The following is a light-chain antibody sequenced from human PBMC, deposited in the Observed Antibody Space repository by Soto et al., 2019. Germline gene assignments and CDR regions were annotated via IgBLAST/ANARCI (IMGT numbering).Light chain of an antibody. J-gene: IGKJ4*01. Sequence: DIHMTQSPSSLSATIGDRVTITSQASQDISNYLNWYQQKPGKAPKLLIYDASDLETGVPSRFSGSGSGTDFTFTISSLQPEDIATYYCQQYDDLPRTFGGGTKVDIK. CDR2: DAS. CDR1: QDISNY. CDR3: QQYDDLPRT. V-gene: IGKV1-33*01.